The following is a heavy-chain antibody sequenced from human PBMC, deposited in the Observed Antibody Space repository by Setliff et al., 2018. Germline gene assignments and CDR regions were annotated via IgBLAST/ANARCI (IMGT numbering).Heavy chain of an antibody. V-gene: IGHV1-18*01. Sequence: ASVKVSCKASGYTFNSYGITWVRQAPGQGLEWMGWISCYDGNTRYARKIQGRATMTTDTSTTTAYMELRSLTSDDTAVYYCAREMLVVRGVNSYYYYMDVWGKGTTVTVSS. CDR1: GYTFNSYG. CDR2: ISCYDGNT. J-gene: IGHJ6*03. CDR3: AREMLVVRGVNSYYYYMDV. D-gene: IGHD3-10*02.